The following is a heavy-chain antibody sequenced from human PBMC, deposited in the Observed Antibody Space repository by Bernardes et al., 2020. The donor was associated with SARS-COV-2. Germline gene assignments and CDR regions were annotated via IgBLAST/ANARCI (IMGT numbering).Heavy chain of an antibody. D-gene: IGHD6-19*01. CDR3: ARQGAGTGYYFSGLDV. J-gene: IGHJ6*02. CDR1: GGSMRSYY. V-gene: IGHV4-59*08. CDR2: IDFSGTT. Sequence: SETLSLTCIVSGGSMRSYYWNWIRQPPGKGLDWVGYIDFSGTTHYNPSLRSRVIVSVNMSRNQFSLRLTSVTAADTAVYYCARQGAGTGYYFSGLDVWGPGTTVTVAS.